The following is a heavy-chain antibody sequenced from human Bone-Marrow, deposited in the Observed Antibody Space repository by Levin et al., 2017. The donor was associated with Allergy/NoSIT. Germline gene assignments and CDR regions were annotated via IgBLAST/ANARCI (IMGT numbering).Heavy chain of an antibody. D-gene: IGHD3-3*01. J-gene: IGHJ5*02. V-gene: IGHV1-18*01. CDR2: INTYNGNT. CDR3: ARVHYDFWSGLRRFDP. Sequence: ASVKVSCKASGYTFTTYPISWVRQAPGQGLEWMGWINTYNGNTNYAQKLQGRVTMTTDTSTSTAYMELRSLRSDDTAVYYCARVHYDFWSGLRRFDPWGQGTLVTVSS. CDR1: GYTFTTYP.